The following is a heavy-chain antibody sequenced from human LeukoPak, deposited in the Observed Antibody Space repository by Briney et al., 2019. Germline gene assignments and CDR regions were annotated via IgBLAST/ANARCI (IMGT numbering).Heavy chain of an antibody. Sequence: SETLPLTCAVYGGSFSGYYWSWVRHPPGKGLEWIGEINHSGSTNHNPSIKSRVTISLDTSENQFSLKLSSVTAADTAVYYCAREHYCGSTSCYSHGYGYWGQGTLVTVSS. CDR3: AREHYCGSTSCYSHGYGY. CDR1: GGSFSGYY. D-gene: IGHD2-2*01. V-gene: IGHV4-34*01. CDR2: INHSGST. J-gene: IGHJ4*02.